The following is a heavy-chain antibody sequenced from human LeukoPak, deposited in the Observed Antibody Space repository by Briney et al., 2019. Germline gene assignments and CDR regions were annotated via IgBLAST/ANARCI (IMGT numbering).Heavy chain of an antibody. Sequence: ASVKVSRKASGGTFISYAISWVRQAPGQGLEWMGGIIPIFGTANYAQKFQGRVTITTDESTSTAYMELSSLRSEDTAVYYCASPRRYCSSTSCYTFDYWGQGTLVTVSS. CDR2: IIPIFGTA. CDR3: ASPRRYCSSTSCYTFDY. V-gene: IGHV1-69*05. CDR1: GGTFISYA. D-gene: IGHD2-2*02. J-gene: IGHJ4*02.